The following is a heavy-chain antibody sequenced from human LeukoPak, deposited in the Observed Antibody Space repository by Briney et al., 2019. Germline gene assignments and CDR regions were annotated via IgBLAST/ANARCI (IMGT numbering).Heavy chain of an antibody. Sequence: SETLSLTCADYGGSFSGYYWSWIRQPPGKGLEWIGEINHSGSTNYNPSLKTRVTISVDTSKNQFSPKLSSVTAADTAVYYWARGSYYDSSDYDWSAPWGQGTLVTVSS. CDR2: INHSGST. J-gene: IGHJ5*02. V-gene: IGHV4-34*01. CDR3: ARGSYYDSSDYDWSAP. D-gene: IGHD3-22*01. CDR1: GGSFSGYY.